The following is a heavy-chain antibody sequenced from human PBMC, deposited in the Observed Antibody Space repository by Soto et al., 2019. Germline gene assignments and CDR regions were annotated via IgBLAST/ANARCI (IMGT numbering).Heavy chain of an antibody. D-gene: IGHD2-2*01. CDR1: GASISSRDYY. J-gene: IGHJ4*02. Sequence: SETLSLTCSVSGASISSRDYYWGWIRQTPGKGLEWIGNIDYNGVTYYNPSLKSRVTVPKDTSKNQFSLKVASVTAADTAIYYCGRVMIGTSRHTDSDYWGQGTQVTVS. CDR3: GRVMIGTSRHTDSDY. CDR2: IDYNGVT. V-gene: IGHV4-39*01.